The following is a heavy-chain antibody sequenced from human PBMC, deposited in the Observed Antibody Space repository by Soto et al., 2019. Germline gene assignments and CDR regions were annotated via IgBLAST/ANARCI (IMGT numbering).Heavy chain of an antibody. CDR1: GFTFSNYD. CDR2: IGTAGDT. J-gene: IGHJ4*02. CDR3: ARDPSGWSLDC. Sequence: EVQLVQSGGGLVQPGGSLRLSCAASGFTFSNYDMHWVRQAAGKGLEWVSAIGTAGDTHYSGSVKGRFTISRENAKNSLYLQMNSLGAEDTAVYYCARDPSGWSLDCWGQGTLVTVSS. D-gene: IGHD6-19*01. V-gene: IGHV3-13*01.